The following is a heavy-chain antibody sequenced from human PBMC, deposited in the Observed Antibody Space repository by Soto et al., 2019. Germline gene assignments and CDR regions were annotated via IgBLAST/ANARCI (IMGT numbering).Heavy chain of an antibody. CDR1: GFTFSSHT. V-gene: IGHV3-21*01. Sequence: DLVESGGGLAKPGGARRLSCTDSGFTFSSHTMNWVRQAPGKGLEWVSSISATGSDIYYGDSVMGRFTISRDNAKNSLYLQLNNLRVEDTAVYYCARGYDVVRVPVAIRVGYFAHWGQGTVVTASS. CDR2: ISATGSDI. CDR3: ARGYDVVRVPVAIRVGYFAH. J-gene: IGHJ4*02. D-gene: IGHD3-16*01.